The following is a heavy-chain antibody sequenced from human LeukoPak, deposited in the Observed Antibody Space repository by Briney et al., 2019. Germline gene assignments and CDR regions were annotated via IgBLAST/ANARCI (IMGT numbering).Heavy chain of an antibody. CDR3: TTGIRGD. CDR1: GFTFSSYA. V-gene: IGHV3-30*04. J-gene: IGHJ4*02. CDR2: ISYDGSNK. Sequence: GGSLRLSCAASGFTFSSYAMHWVRQAPGKGLEWVAVISYDGSNKYYADSVKGRFTISRDNSKNTLYLQMNSLKTEDTAVYYCTTGIRGDCGQGTLVTVSS.